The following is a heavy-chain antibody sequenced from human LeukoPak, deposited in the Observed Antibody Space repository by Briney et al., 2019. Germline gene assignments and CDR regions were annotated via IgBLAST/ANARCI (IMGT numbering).Heavy chain of an antibody. CDR3: AKGPLGGYSPDY. Sequence: PSETLSLTCAVYGGSFSGYYWSWVRQAPGKGLEWVSSISGSGGSTYYADSVKGRFTVSRDNSKNTLFLQMNSLRVEDTAVYYCAKGPLGGYSPDYWGQGTLVTVSS. CDR2: ISGSGGST. J-gene: IGHJ4*02. CDR1: GGSFSGYY. V-gene: IGHV3-23*01. D-gene: IGHD3-22*01.